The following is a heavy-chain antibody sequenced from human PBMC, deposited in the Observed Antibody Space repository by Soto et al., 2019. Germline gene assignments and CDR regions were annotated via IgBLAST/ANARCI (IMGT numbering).Heavy chain of an antibody. D-gene: IGHD3-10*01. CDR3: ARGDRGGSGSPASYYYSGLDV. J-gene: IGHJ6*02. V-gene: IGHV3-23*01. CDR1: GFTFSSYA. Sequence: DVQLLESGGHVVQPGGSLRLSCAASGFTFSSYAMSWVRQAPGKGLEWVSRVSAGGDMTYYSDSVKGRFTISRDNSNNALVLQMNSLRIEDTALYYCARGDRGGSGSPASYYYSGLDVWGQGTTVTVS. CDR2: VSAGGDMT.